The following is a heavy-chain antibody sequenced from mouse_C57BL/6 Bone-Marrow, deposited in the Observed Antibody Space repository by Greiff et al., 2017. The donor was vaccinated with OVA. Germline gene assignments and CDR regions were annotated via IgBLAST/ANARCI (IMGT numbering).Heavy chain of an antibody. V-gene: IGHV5-15*01. CDR1: GFTFSDYG. J-gene: IGHJ4*01. CDR2: ISNLAYSI. D-gene: IGHD2-1*01. CDR3: ARLYYGKGIYYAMDY. Sequence: EVKLMESGGGLVQPGGSLKLSCAASGFTFSDYGMAWVRQAPRKGPEWVAFISNLAYSIYYADTVTGRFTISRENAKNTLYLEMSSLRSEDTAMYCCARLYYGKGIYYAMDYWGQGTSVTVSS.